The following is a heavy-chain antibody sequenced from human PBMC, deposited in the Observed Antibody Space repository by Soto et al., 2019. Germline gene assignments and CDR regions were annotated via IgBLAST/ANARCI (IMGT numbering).Heavy chain of an antibody. CDR2: IYYSGNS. CDR1: GGSISSYY. CDR3: ARDLEDGYNLGWFDP. V-gene: IGHV4-59*01. D-gene: IGHD5-12*01. Sequence: SETLSLTCTVSGGSISSYYWSWIRQPPGKGLEWIGYIYYSGNSNYNPSLTSRVTISVDTSKNQFSLKLSSVTAADTAMYYCARDLEDGYNLGWFDPWGQGTLVTVSS. J-gene: IGHJ5*02.